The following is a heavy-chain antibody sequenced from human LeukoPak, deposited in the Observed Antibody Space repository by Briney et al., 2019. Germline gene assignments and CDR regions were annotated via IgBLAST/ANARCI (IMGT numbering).Heavy chain of an antibody. J-gene: IGHJ4*02. Sequence: PGGSLRLSCAASGFTFSSYGMHWVRQAPGKGLEWVTVISYDVGNKYYADSVKGRFTISRDNSKNTLYLQMNSLRAEDTAVYYCAKVRPFLYCGGDCYSPINYFDYWGQGTLVTVSS. CDR3: AKVRPFLYCGGDCYSPINYFDY. D-gene: IGHD2-21*02. CDR1: GFTFSSYG. CDR2: ISYDVGNK. V-gene: IGHV3-30*18.